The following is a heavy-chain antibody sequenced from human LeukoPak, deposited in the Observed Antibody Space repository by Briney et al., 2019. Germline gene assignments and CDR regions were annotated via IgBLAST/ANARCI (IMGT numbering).Heavy chain of an antibody. CDR3: ASLLGSRRYYFDY. J-gene: IGHJ4*02. V-gene: IGHV3-30-3*01. D-gene: IGHD2-15*01. CDR2: ISYDGSNK. Sequence: GRSLRLSCAASGFTFSSYAMHWVRQAPVKGLEWVAVISYDGSNKYYADSVKGRFTISRDNSKNTLYLQMNSLRAEDTAVYYCASLLGSRRYYFDYWGQGTLVTVSS. CDR1: GFTFSSYA.